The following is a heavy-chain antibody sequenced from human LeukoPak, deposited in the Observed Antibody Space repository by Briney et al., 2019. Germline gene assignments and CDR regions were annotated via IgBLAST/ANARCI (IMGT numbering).Heavy chain of an antibody. CDR2: INPSGGST. CDR1: GYTFTSYY. V-gene: IGHV1-46*01. Sequence: ASVKVSCKASGYTFTSYYMHWVRQAPGQGLEWMGTINPSGGSTSYAQKFQGRVTMTRDTSTSTVYMELSSLRSEDTAVYYCARDFDQGGADYFFAYWGQGTLVTVSS. D-gene: IGHD3-9*01. CDR3: ARDFDQGGADYFFAY. J-gene: IGHJ4*02.